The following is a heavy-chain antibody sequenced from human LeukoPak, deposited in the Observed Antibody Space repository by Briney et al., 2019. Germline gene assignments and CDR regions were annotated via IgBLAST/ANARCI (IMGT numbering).Heavy chain of an antibody. Sequence: GGSLRLSCAASGFIFSTYPMGWVRQAPGKGLEWVAVITGGGATTYHADSLEGRFTISRDNPKNVLFLQMDSLRAEDTAVCYCAKSRAPYCTNGACFRGLDYWGLGTLVTVSS. CDR3: AKSRAPYCTNGACFRGLDY. V-gene: IGHV3-23*01. CDR2: ITGGGATT. J-gene: IGHJ4*02. CDR1: GFIFSTYP. D-gene: IGHD2-8*01.